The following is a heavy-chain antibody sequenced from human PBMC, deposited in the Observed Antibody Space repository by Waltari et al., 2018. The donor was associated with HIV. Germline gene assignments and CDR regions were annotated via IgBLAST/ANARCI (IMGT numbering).Heavy chain of an antibody. J-gene: IGHJ4*02. D-gene: IGHD3-22*01. CDR3: ARGYYDSSGYLLFDY. CDR2: NNPNRGGT. V-gene: IGHV1-2*02. Sequence: QVQLVQSGAEVKKPGASVKVSCKASGYTFTGYYMHWVRQAPGQGLEWMGWNNPNRGGTNYAQKFQGRVTMTRDTSISTAYMELSRLRSDDTAVYYCARGYYDSSGYLLFDYWGQATLVTVSS. CDR1: GYTFTGYY.